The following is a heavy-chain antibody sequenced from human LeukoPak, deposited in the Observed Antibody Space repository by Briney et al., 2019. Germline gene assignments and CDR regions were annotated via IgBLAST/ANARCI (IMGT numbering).Heavy chain of an antibody. D-gene: IGHD2-15*01. V-gene: IGHV3-23*01. CDR1: GFTFSSYA. J-gene: IGHJ4*02. Sequence: GGSLRLSCAASGFTFSSYAMTWVRQAPGKGLEWVSAITDSGGSTYYADSVKGRFTISRDNSKNTLYLQMSSLRAEDTAVYYCAKENVVVAAAVPDYWGQGTLVTVSS. CDR3: AKENVVVAAAVPDY. CDR2: ITDSGGST.